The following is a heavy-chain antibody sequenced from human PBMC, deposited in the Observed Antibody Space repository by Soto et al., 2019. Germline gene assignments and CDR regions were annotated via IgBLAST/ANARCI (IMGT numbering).Heavy chain of an antibody. D-gene: IGHD3-22*01. CDR1: GFTFSSYG. CDR3: AKESRRITMIVVVEPPFDFDY. Sequence: GGSLRLSCAASGFTFSSYGMHWVRQAPGKGLEWVAVISYDGSNKYYADSVKGRFTISRDNSKNTLYLQMNSLRAEDTAVYYCAKESRRITMIVVVEPPFDFDYWGQGTLVTVSS. CDR2: ISYDGSNK. J-gene: IGHJ4*02. V-gene: IGHV3-30*18.